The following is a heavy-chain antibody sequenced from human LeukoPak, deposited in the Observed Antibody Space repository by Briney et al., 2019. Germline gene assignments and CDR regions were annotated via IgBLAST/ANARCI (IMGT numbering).Heavy chain of an antibody. Sequence: GGSRRLSCAASGFTFSSYSMNWVRQAPGKGLEWVSSISSSSSYIYYADSVKGRFTISRDNAKNSLYLQMNSLRVEDTAVYYCARLRRDGYNYFDYWGQGTLVTVSS. D-gene: IGHD5-24*01. J-gene: IGHJ4*02. CDR2: ISSSSSYI. CDR3: ARLRRDGYNYFDY. V-gene: IGHV3-21*01. CDR1: GFTFSSYS.